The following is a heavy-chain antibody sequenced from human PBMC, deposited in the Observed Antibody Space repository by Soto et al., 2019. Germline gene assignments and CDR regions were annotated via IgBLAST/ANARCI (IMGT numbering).Heavy chain of an antibody. CDR2: ISHSGSN. CDR3: ARDRSPYYYETTVGPEYYFDY. CDR1: GDSISSSSYILSGDYY. Sequence: QVQLQASGPGLVRPSQTLSLTCTVSGDSISSSSYILSGDYYWSWIRQAPGKSLEWIGYISHSGSNHYNPSLKSRLAMSVDTSRNQFSLELTSVTAADTAVYFCARDRSPYYYETTVGPEYYFDYWSQGTLVTVSS. V-gene: IGHV4-30-4*01. D-gene: IGHD3-22*01. J-gene: IGHJ4*02.